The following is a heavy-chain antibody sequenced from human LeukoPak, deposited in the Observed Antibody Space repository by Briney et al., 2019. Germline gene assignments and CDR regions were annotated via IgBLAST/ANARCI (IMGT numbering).Heavy chain of an antibody. CDR3: ARLGPEGDVVVPAAHNWFDP. V-gene: IGHV4-34*01. Sequence: SETLSLTCAVYGGSFSGYYWSWIRQPPGKGLEWIGEINHSGSTNYNPSLKSRVTISVDTSKNQFSLKLSSVTAADTAVYYCARLGPEGDVVVPAAHNWFDPWGQGTLVTVSS. D-gene: IGHD2-2*01. CDR1: GGSFSGYY. CDR2: INHSGST. J-gene: IGHJ5*02.